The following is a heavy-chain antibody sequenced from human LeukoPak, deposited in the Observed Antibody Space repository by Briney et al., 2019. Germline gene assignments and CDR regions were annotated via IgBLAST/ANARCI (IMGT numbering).Heavy chain of an antibody. CDR3: ARLGRYDYFIDY. D-gene: IGHD3-16*01. V-gene: IGHV4-30-2*01. CDR1: GDSIDSYS. J-gene: IGHJ4*02. CDR2: IYHSGST. Sequence: PSETLSLTCTVSGDSIDSYSWSWIRQPPGKGLEWIGYIYHSGSTYYNSSLKSRVTISVDRSKNQFSLKLTSVTAADTAVYYCARLGRYDYFIDYWGQGTLVTVSS.